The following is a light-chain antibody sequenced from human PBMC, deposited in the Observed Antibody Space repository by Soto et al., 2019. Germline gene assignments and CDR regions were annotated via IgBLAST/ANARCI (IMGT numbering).Light chain of an antibody. J-gene: IGLJ1*01. CDR3: SSYRSRSTSYV. Sequence: QSMLTHPASVSGSPGQSSTISYPGSSSDICDSNYVSWYQQHPGKAPKLVIYDVSNRPSGVSNRFSGSKSANTASLTISGLQAEDEADYYCSSYRSRSTSYVFGTGTKVTVL. V-gene: IGLV2-14*03. CDR2: DVS. CDR1: SSDICDSNY.